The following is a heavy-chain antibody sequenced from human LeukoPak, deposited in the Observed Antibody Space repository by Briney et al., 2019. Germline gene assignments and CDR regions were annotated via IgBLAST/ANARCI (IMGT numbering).Heavy chain of an antibody. V-gene: IGHV4-34*01. J-gene: IGHJ4*02. D-gene: IGHD5-18*01. Sequence: PSETLSLTCAVYGGSFSGYYWSWIRQPPGKGLEWIGEINHSGSTNYNPSLKSRVTISVDTSKNQFSLKLSSVTAADTAVYYCAREGYTAMSKVPFDYWGQGTLVTVSS. CDR3: AREGYTAMSKVPFDY. CDR1: GGSFSGYY. CDR2: INHSGST.